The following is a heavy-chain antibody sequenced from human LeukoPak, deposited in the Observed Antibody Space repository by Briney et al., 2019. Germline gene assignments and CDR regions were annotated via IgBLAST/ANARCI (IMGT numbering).Heavy chain of an antibody. CDR3: ARDSDSSGWSWVY. V-gene: IGHV1-3*01. J-gene: IGHJ4*02. Sequence: VASVKVSCKASGYGFTTDMYTIHWLRQAPGHRLEWMGWINAGNGNTKYSQKFQGRVTITGGTSARTVYMEVSSLVSEDTAVYYCARDSDSSGWSWVYWGQGTLVTVSS. CDR1: GYGFTTDMYT. D-gene: IGHD6-19*01. CDR2: INAGNGNT.